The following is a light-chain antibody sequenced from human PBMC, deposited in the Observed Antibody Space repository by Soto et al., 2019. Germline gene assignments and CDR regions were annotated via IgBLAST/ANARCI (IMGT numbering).Light chain of an antibody. CDR3: MQGRPWPYT. CDR1: QSLIHSDGNTY. V-gene: IGKV2-30*02. CDR2: HVS. J-gene: IGKJ3*01. Sequence: DVVVTQSPLSLPVTLGQPASISCRSSQSLIHSDGNTYLHWFQQRPGQSPRRLIYHVSTRDSGVPDRFSGSGSGTDFTLEISRVEAEDVGVYYCMQGRPWPYTFGPGTTVDIK.